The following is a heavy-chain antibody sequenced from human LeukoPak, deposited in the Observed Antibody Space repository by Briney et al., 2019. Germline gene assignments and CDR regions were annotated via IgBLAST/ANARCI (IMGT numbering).Heavy chain of an antibody. CDR2: IDTGSSYI. Sequence: GGSLRLSCAASGFSFSDYDMNWVRQAPGKGLEWVSSIDTGSSYIYYADSVKGRFTISRDNAKNSLFLQMNSLRDEDTAVYYCAREDGSRIAVAGSRYWGQGTLVTVSS. D-gene: IGHD6-19*01. CDR3: AREDGSRIAVAGSRY. CDR1: GFSFSDYD. J-gene: IGHJ4*02. V-gene: IGHV3-21*01.